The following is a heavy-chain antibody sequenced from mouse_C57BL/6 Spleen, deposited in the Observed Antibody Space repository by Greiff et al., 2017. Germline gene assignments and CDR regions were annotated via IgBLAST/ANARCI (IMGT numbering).Heavy chain of an antibody. V-gene: IGHV1-54*01. CDR3: ARSGITTDFDY. CDR2: INPGSGGT. CDR1: GYAFTNYL. D-gene: IGHD1-1*01. Sequence: LVESGAELVRPGTSVKVSCKASGYAFTNYLIEWVKQRPGQGLEWIGVINPGSGGTNYNEKFKGKATLTADKSSSTAYMQLSSLTSEDSAVYFCARSGITTDFDYWGQGTTLTVSS. J-gene: IGHJ2*01.